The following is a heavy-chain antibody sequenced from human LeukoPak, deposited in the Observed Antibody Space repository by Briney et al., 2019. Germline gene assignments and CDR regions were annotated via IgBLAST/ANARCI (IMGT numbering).Heavy chain of an antibody. CDR3: AKVSGYDSGY. CDR2: IRYDGSSK. Sequence: GGSLRLSCAASGFTFSSYGMHWVRQAPGKGLEWVAFIRYDGSSKYYADSVKGRFTISRDNSKNTLYLQMNSLRAEDTAVYYCAKVSGYDSGYWGQGTLVTVSS. V-gene: IGHV3-30*02. D-gene: IGHD5-12*01. CDR1: GFTFSSYG. J-gene: IGHJ4*02.